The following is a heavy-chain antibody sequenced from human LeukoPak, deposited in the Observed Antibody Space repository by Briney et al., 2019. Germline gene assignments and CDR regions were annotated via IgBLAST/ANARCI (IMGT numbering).Heavy chain of an antibody. CDR1: GGSISSYY. V-gene: IGHV4-59*01. CDR2: IYYSGST. CDR3: ARGFDSKSTYFDY. J-gene: IGHJ4*02. Sequence: SETLSLTCTVSGGSISSYYWSWIRQPPGKGLEWIGFIYYSGSTNYNPSLKSRVTISVDTSKNQFSLRLTSVSAADTAVYYCARGFDSKSTYFDYWGQGTLLTVSS. D-gene: IGHD5-12*01.